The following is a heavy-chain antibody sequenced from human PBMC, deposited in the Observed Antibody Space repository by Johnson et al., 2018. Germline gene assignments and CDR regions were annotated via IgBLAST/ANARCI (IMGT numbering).Heavy chain of an antibody. D-gene: IGHD2-2*01. J-gene: IGHJ6*04. CDR2: TYYRSKWYN. V-gene: IGHV6-1*01. CDR3: ARGARIVVVPAALPYYGMDV. CDR1: GDSVSSNSAA. Sequence: QVQLQQSGPGLVKPSQTLSLTCAISGDSVSSNSAAWNWIRQSPSRGLEWPGRTYYRSKWYNDYAVSVKSRITINPDTSKNQFSLQLNSVTPEDTALYYCARGARIVVVPAALPYYGMDVWGKGTTVTVSS.